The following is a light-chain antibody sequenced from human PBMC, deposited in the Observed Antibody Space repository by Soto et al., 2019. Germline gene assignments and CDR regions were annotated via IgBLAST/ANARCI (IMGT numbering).Light chain of an antibody. Sequence: QSVLIQPASVSGSPGQTITISCTGTSTDVGGYNAVSWYQHHPGKAPKLIIYEVTHRPSGVSDRFSASKSGNTASLTISGLQAEDEADYYCSSCRVSNFYVFGTGNKVTVL. CDR3: SSCRVSNFYV. CDR2: EVT. J-gene: IGLJ1*01. V-gene: IGLV2-14*01. CDR1: STDVGGYNA.